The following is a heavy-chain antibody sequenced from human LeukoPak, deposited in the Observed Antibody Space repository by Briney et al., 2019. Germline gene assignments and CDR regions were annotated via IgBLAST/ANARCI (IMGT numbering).Heavy chain of an antibody. Sequence: PSQTLSLTCAVSGGSTSSGGYSWSWIRQPPGKGLEWIGYIYHSGSTYYNPSLKSRVTISVDRSKNQFSLKLSSVTAADTAVYYCARVRGRFLETDPFDYWGQGTLVTVSS. CDR3: ARVRGRFLETDPFDY. J-gene: IGHJ4*02. CDR2: IYHSGST. V-gene: IGHV4-30-2*01. D-gene: IGHD3-3*01. CDR1: GGSTSSGGYS.